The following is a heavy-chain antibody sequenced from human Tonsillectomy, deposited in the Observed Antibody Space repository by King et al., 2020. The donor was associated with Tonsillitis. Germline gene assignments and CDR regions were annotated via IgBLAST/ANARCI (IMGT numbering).Heavy chain of an antibody. CDR2: INHSGST. V-gene: IGHV4-34*01. CDR3: ARGKYFAWLLPGDEAFDI. Sequence: VQLPQWGAGLLKPSETLSLTCAVYGGSFSGYYWSWIRQPPGKGLEWIGEINHSGSTNYNPSLKSRVTISVDTSKNQFSLKLSSVTAADTAVYYCARGKYFAWLLPGDEAFDIWGQGTMVTVSS. J-gene: IGHJ3*02. D-gene: IGHD3-9*01. CDR1: GGSFSGYY.